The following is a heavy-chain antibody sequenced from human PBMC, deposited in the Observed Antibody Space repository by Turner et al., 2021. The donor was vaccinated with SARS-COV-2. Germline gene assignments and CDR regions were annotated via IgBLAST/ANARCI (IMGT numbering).Heavy chain of an antibody. J-gene: IGHJ4*02. D-gene: IGHD2-15*01. CDR2: ISYDGSNK. CDR1: GLTINSYG. CDR3: AKKSGPYCGGGNCYGGIFDY. Sequence: QVQLVESGAGVVQPGRSLRLSSAASGLTINSYGMHWVRQAPGKGLEWVAVISYDGSNKYYADAVKGRFTISRDNSKNTLYLQMNSLRAEDTAVYYCAKKSGPYCGGGNCYGGIFDYWGQGTLVTVSS. V-gene: IGHV3-30*18.